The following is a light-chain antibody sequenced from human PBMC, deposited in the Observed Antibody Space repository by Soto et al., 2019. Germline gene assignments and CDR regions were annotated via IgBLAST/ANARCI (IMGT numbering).Light chain of an antibody. J-gene: IGLJ1*01. V-gene: IGLV1-47*02. CDR1: SANIGTNF. Sequence: QAVVTQPPSGSGTPGQRVAISCSWRSANIGTNFVCWYQQLPGTAPKLLIYSNNQRPSGVPDRFSGSKSGTSASLAISGLRSEDEANYYCVEWDDSLSGLVFGTGTKVTVL. CDR2: SNN. CDR3: VEWDDSLSGLV.